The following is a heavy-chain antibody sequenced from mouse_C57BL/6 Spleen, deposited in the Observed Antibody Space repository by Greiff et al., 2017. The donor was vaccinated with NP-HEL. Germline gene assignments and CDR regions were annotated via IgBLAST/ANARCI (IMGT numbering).Heavy chain of an antibody. J-gene: IGHJ4*01. CDR2: IYPGSGNT. D-gene: IGHD2-3*01. CDR1: GYTFTDYY. V-gene: IGHV1-84*01. CDR3: ARGDDGYQAMDY. Sequence: LLESGPELVKPGASVKISCKASGYTFTDYYINWVKQRPGQGLEWIGRIYPGSGNTKYNEKFKGKATLTVDTSSSTAYMQLSSLTSEDSAVYFCARGDDGYQAMDYWGQGTSVTVSS.